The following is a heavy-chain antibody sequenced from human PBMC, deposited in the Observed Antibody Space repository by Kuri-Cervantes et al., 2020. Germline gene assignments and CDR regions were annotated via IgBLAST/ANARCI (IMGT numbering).Heavy chain of an antibody. Sequence: GESLKISCAASGFTFSSYSMNWVRQAPGKGLEWVSSISSSSSYIYYADSVKGRFTISRDNAKNSLYLQMNSLRAEDTAVYYCASPLGGGVRGVIDWFDPWGQGTLVTVSS. CDR3: ASPLGGGVRGVIDWFDP. D-gene: IGHD3-10*01. CDR1: GFTFSSYS. CDR2: ISSSSSYI. J-gene: IGHJ5*02. V-gene: IGHV3-21*01.